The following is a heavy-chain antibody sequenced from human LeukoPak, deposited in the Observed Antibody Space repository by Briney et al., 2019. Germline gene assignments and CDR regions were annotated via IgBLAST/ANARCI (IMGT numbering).Heavy chain of an antibody. V-gene: IGHV5-51*01. CDR1: GSIFTSYW. Sequence: GESLKISCQGSGSIFTSYWIGWVRQLPGKGLEWMGIIYPGDSDTRYSPSFQGQVTISADKSISTAHLQWSSLKASDTAMYYCASSPAVAGDVGAFDIWGQGTMVTVSS. CDR3: ASSPAVAGDVGAFDI. D-gene: IGHD6-19*01. CDR2: IYPGDSDT. J-gene: IGHJ3*02.